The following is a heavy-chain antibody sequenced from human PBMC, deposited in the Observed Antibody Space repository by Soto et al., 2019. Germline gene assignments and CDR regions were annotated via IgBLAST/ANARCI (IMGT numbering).Heavy chain of an antibody. V-gene: IGHV3-30-3*01. CDR3: ARASSGWYKAAFDI. J-gene: IGHJ3*02. Sequence: QVKLVESGGGVVQPGRSLRLSCAASGFTFSSYAMHWVRQAPGKGLEWVAVISYDGSNKYSADSVKGRFTISRDNSKNTIDLQMNSLRAEDTAVYYCARASSGWYKAAFDIWGQGTMVTVSS. CDR1: GFTFSSYA. CDR2: ISYDGSNK. D-gene: IGHD6-19*01.